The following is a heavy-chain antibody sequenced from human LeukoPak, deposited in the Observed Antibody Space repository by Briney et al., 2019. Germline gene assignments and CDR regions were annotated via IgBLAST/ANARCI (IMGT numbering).Heavy chain of an antibody. D-gene: IGHD1-26*01. CDR3: ATDVYSGSYY. CDR2: INHSGST. V-gene: IGHV4-34*01. J-gene: IGHJ4*02. Sequence: SETLSLTCAVYGGSFSGYYWSWIRQPPGKGLEWIGEINHSGSTNYNPPLKSRVTISVDTSKNQFSLKLSSVTAADTAVYYCATDVYSGSYYWGQGTLVTVSS. CDR1: GGSFSGYY.